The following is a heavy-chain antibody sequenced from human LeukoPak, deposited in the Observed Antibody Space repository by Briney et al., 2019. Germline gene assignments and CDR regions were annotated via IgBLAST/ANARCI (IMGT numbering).Heavy chain of an antibody. V-gene: IGHV3-23*01. Sequence: GGSLSPSFPPPGSPFSTIPMSWVPKAPGKGLEWVSAISGSGGSTYYADSVKGRFTISRDNSKNTLYLQMNSLRAEDTAVYYCAKDRSWGQGTLVTVSS. CDR1: GSPFSTIP. CDR2: ISGSGGST. CDR3: AKDRS. J-gene: IGHJ5*02.